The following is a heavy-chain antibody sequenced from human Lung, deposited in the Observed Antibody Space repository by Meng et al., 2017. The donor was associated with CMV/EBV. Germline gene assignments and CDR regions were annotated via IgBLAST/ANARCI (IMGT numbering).Heavy chain of an antibody. CDR1: GFTFSFYG. V-gene: IGHV3-30*02. D-gene: IGHD3-3*01. CDR2: IRYDGNNK. J-gene: IGHJ6*02. CDR3: AKDLRSLRRFYYYGMDV. Sequence: GESLKISCAASGFTFSFYGLHWVRQVPGKGLEWVAFIRYDGNNKFYADSVKGRFTISRDRSKNTLYLQMNSLRADDTAVYYCAKDLRSLRRFYYYGMDVWGQGTTVTVSS.